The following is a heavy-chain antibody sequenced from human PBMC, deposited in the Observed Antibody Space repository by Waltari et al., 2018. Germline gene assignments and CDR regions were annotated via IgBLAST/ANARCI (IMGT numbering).Heavy chain of an antibody. D-gene: IGHD3-10*01. V-gene: IGHV4-38-2*01. CDR3: ARALWFGELSNWFDP. J-gene: IGHJ5*02. CDR2: IYHSGRT. CDR1: GYSISSGYY. Sequence: QVQLQESGPGLVKPSETLSLTCAVSGYSISSGYYWGWIRQPPGKGLEWIGSIYHSGRTSYNPSLKSLVTISVDTSKNQFSLKLSSVTAADTAVYYCARALWFGELSNWFDPWGQGTLVTVSS.